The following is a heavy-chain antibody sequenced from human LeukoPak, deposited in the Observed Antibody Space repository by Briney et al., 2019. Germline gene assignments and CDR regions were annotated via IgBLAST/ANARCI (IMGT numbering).Heavy chain of an antibody. Sequence: GGSLRLSCATSGFTFSNAWMNWVRQAPGKVLEWVGRIRSNSDGGTIDYAAPVKGRFTLSRDDSKTTLFLQMNRLQTEDTAVYYCATDFYDSTWSQGTLVTVSS. CDR3: ATDFYDST. CDR2: IRSNSDGGTI. D-gene: IGHD3-22*01. J-gene: IGHJ5*02. V-gene: IGHV3-15*07. CDR1: GFTFSNAW.